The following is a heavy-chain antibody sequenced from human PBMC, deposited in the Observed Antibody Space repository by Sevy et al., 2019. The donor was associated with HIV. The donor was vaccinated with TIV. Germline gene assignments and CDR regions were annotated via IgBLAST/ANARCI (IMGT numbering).Heavy chain of an antibody. CDR3: ARPTPRIAPSSAAFFDY. CDR1: GFTFSSFV. CDR2: IIGGGGSA. J-gene: IGHJ4*02. V-gene: IGHV3-23*01. D-gene: IGHD1-26*01. Sequence: GGSLRLSCAASGFTFSSFVMSWVRHIPGKGLEWVSTIIGGGGSAYYADSVKGRFNPSRDNSNNTEFLQMNRLRDEDTAVYYCARPTPRIAPSSAAFFDYWGQGTLVTVSS.